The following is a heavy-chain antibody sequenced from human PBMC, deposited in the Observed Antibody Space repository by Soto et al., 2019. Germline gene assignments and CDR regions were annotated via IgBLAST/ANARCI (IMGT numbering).Heavy chain of an antibody. D-gene: IGHD3-3*01. CDR2: IYYSGST. J-gene: IGHJ4*02. CDR3: ARDVFGVVTHYYFDY. CDR1: GGSISSGGYY. V-gene: IGHV4-31*03. Sequence: QVQLQESGPGLVKPSQTLSLTCTVSGGSISSGGYYWSWIRQHPGKGLEWIGYIYYSGSTYYNPSLKSRVTISVDTSNNQFSLKLSSVTAADTAVYYCARDVFGVVTHYYFDYWGQGTLVTVSS.